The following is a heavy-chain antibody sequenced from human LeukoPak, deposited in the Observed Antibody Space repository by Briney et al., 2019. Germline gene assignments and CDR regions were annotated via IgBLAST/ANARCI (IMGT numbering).Heavy chain of an antibody. Sequence: GRSLRLSCAASGFTFSSYGMHWVRQAPGKGLEWVAVIWSDGSNKYYADSVKGRFTISRDNSKNTLYLQMNSLRAEDTAVYYCARADSSSWPGEAFDAWGQGTLVTVSS. CDR1: GFTFSSYG. V-gene: IGHV3-33*01. CDR2: IWSDGSNK. CDR3: ARADSSSWPGEAFDA. J-gene: IGHJ5*02. D-gene: IGHD6-13*01.